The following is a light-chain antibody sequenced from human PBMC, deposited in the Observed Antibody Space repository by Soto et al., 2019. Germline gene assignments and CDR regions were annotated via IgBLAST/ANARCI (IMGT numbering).Light chain of an antibody. Sequence: DIPMTQSPSTLSAPVGDRVTITCRASQTISSWLAWYQQKPGQAPKLLIYKASSLESAVPSRFSGSGSGTEFTLTISGLQPDDFASYYCQQYNSYPLTFGGGTKVESK. CDR3: QQYNSYPLT. V-gene: IGKV1-5*03. J-gene: IGKJ4*01. CDR2: KAS. CDR1: QTISSW.